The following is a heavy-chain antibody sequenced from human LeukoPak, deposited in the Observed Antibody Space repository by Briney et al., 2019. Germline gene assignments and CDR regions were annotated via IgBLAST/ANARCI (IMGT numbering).Heavy chain of an antibody. J-gene: IGHJ4*02. CDR1: GFTFDDYG. CDR2: ISWNSASV. CDR3: AKDYGYSSSWYDY. D-gene: IGHD6-13*01. Sequence: GGSLRLSCEASGFTFDDYGMHWVRQAPGKGLERVSTISWNSASVGYVDSVKGRFTISRDNAKKTLYLQMNSLRPEDTALYYCAKDYGYSSSWYDYWGQGTLVTISS. V-gene: IGHV3-9*01.